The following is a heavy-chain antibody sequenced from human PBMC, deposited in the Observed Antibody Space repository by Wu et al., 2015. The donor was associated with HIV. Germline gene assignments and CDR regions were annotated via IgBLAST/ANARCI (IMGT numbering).Heavy chain of an antibody. Sequence: QIHLEQSGAEVKKPGASVKLSCKCSDYTFSSFGISWVRQAPGQGLEWMGWMSAYNRNNNYAQKLQGRVTMTTDTSTSTAYMELRSLRSDDTAVYYCARAPTQFRSYYYYGMDVWGQGP. CDR1: DYTFSSFG. D-gene: IGHD5-24*01. J-gene: IGHJ6*02. V-gene: IGHV1-18*01. CDR3: ARAPTQFRSYYYYGMDV. CDR2: MSAYNRNN.